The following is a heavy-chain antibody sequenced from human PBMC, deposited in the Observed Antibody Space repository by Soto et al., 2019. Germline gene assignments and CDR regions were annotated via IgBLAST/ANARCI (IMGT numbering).Heavy chain of an antibody. J-gene: IGHJ5*02. CDR3: ARDRGGVASNWFDP. Sequence: QVQLQESGPGLVKPSETLSLTCTVSGGSISSYYWSWIRQPPGKGLEWIEYIHYSGSTKYNPSLKSRVTISVDTSKNQFSLKLSSVTAADTAVYYCARDRGGVASNWFDPWGQGTLVTVSS. V-gene: IGHV4-59*01. CDR2: IHYSGST. CDR1: GGSISSYY. D-gene: IGHD3-10*01.